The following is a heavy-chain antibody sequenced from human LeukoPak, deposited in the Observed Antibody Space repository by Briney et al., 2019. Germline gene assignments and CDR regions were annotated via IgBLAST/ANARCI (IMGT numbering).Heavy chain of an antibody. V-gene: IGHV5-51*01. D-gene: IGHD3-10*01. CDR2: IYPADSDT. J-gene: IGHJ5*02. Sequence: GESLKISCKGFGYSFTLYSIGWVRQMPGKGLEWMGIIYPADSDTRYSPSFQGQVTISADKSSSTAFLQWNTLKASDTAMYYCARHQGGSGMRKFDPWGQGTLVTVSS. CDR3: ARHQGGSGMRKFDP. CDR1: GYSFTLYS.